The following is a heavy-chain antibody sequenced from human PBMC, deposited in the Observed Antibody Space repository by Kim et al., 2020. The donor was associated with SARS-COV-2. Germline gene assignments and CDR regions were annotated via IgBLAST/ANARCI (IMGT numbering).Heavy chain of an antibody. D-gene: IGHD3-3*01. CDR3: AKGTLREWGAFDI. V-gene: IGHV3-30*02. Sequence: YADSVKGRFTISRDNSKNTLYLQIDSLRAEDTAVYYCAKGTLREWGAFDIWGQGTMVTVSS. J-gene: IGHJ3*02.